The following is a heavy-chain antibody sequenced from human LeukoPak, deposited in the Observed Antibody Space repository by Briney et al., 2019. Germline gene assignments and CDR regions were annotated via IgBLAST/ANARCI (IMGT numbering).Heavy chain of an antibody. D-gene: IGHD1-7*01. CDR3: ARARYNWNYIPDY. CDR1: GASISSRSYY. V-gene: IGHV4-39*07. CDR2: IYYSEGT. Sequence: PSETLSLTCTVSGASISSRSYYWGWIRQPPGKGLEWIGSIYYSEGTYYNPSLKSRVAISIDTSKNQFSLKLNSVTVADTAVYYCARARYNWNYIPDYWGQGTLVTVSS. J-gene: IGHJ4*02.